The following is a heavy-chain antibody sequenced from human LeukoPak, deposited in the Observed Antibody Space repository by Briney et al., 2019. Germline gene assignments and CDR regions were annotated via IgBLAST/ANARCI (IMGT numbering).Heavy chain of an antibody. CDR3: SRDARGDAFDI. CDR2: ISSNSSYI. Sequence: GGSLRLSCAASGFTFSSYSMNWVRQAPGKGLEWVSSISSNSSYIHSADSVRGRFTISRDNAKKSLFLPMNSLRAEDTAVYYCSRDARGDAFDIWGQGTMVTVFS. CDR1: GFTFSSYS. J-gene: IGHJ3*02. V-gene: IGHV3-21*01. D-gene: IGHD3-16*01.